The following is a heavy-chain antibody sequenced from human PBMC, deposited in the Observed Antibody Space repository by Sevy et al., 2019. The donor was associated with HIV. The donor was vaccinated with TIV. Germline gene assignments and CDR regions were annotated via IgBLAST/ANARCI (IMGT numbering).Heavy chain of an antibody. CDR2: ISGSGGSS. J-gene: IGHJ4*02. CDR1: GFAFSSYA. V-gene: IGHV3-23*01. Sequence: GGSLRLSCAASGFAFSSYAMSWVRQAPGKGLEWVSVISGSGGSSYYADSVKGRFTISRDNSKNMLYLQMNSLRAEDTAVYYCAKSHPGGSTSPSFDCWGQGTLVTVSS. D-gene: IGHD1-26*01. CDR3: AKSHPGGSTSPSFDC.